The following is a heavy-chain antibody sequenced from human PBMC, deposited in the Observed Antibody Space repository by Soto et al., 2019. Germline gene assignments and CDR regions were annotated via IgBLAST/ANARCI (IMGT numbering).Heavy chain of an antibody. CDR2: INPNSGGT. CDR1: GYTFTGYY. D-gene: IGHD2-15*01. J-gene: IGHJ5*02. CDR3: AREAGGDCSGGSCYLNWFDP. V-gene: IGHV1-2*02. Sequence: ASVKVSCKASGYTFTGYYMHWVRQAPGQGLERMGWINPNSGGTNYAQKFQGRVTMTRDTSISTAYMELSRLRSDDTAVYYCAREAGGDCSGGSCYLNWFDPWGQGTLVTVSS.